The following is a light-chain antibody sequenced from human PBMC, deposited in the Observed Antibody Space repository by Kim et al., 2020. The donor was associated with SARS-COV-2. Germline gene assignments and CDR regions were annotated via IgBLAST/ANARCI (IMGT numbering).Light chain of an antibody. CDR3: CSYAGGYTQVA. CDR1: SRDVGGYNY. Sequence: QSVTISCTGTSRDVGGYNYVSWYQQFPGNAPRLMIYDVNKRPSGVPDRFSASKSGNTASLTISGLQADDEADYYCCSYAGGYTQVAFGGGTKLTVL. J-gene: IGLJ2*01. V-gene: IGLV2-11*03. CDR2: DVN.